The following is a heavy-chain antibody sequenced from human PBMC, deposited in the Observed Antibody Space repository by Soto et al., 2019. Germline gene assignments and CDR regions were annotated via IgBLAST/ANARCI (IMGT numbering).Heavy chain of an antibody. V-gene: IGHV1-69*13. Sequence: ASVKVSCKASGGTFSSYAISWVRQAPGQGLEWMGGIIPILGTANYAQKFQGRVTITADESTSTAYMELSSLRSEDTAVYYCARDLGVGAFTFDYWGQGTLVTVSS. CDR1: GGTFSSYA. CDR2: IIPILGTA. CDR3: ARDLGVGAFTFDY. J-gene: IGHJ4*02. D-gene: IGHD1-26*01.